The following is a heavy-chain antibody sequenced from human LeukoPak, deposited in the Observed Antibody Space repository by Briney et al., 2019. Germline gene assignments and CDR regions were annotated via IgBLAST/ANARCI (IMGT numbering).Heavy chain of an antibody. CDR2: INHSGST. J-gene: IGHJ3*02. CDR1: GGSFSGYY. Sequence: KPSETLSLTCAVYGGSFSGYYWGWIRQPPGKGLEWIGEINHSGSTNYNPSLKSRVTISVDTSKNQFSLKLSSVTAADTAVYYCARDLQWHDAFDIWGQGTMVTVSS. V-gene: IGHV4-34*01. D-gene: IGHD6-19*01. CDR3: ARDLQWHDAFDI.